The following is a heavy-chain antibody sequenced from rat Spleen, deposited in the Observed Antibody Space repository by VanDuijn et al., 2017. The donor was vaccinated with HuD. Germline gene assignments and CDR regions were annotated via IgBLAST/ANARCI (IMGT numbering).Heavy chain of an antibody. J-gene: IGHJ2*01. CDR1: GFTFSDYY. V-gene: IGHV5-7*01. CDR2: ISYDGSST. CDR3: ARHGNFDY. Sequence: EVQLVESGGGLVQPGGSLKLSCAASGFTFSDYYMAWVRQAPTKGLEWVATISYDGSSTYYRDSVKGRYTISRDNAKSTLYLQMNSLRSEDTATYYCARHGNFDYWGQGVMVTVSS.